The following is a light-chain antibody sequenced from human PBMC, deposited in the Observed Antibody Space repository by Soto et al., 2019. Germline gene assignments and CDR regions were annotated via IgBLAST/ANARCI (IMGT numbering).Light chain of an antibody. CDR1: SSNIGAGYD. V-gene: IGLV1-40*01. Sequence: QPVLTQPPSVSGAPGQRVTISCTGSSSNIGAGYDVHWYQQLPGTAPKLLIYGNNNRPSGVPDRLSGSKSGTSASLAITGLQAEDEADYYCQSYDSSLSVVVFGGGTKLTVL. CDR2: GNN. J-gene: IGLJ2*01. CDR3: QSYDSSLSVVV.